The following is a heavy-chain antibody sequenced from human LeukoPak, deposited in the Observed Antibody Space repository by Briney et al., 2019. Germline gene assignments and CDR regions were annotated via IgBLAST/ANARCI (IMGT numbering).Heavy chain of an antibody. D-gene: IGHD6-19*01. CDR1: GGSISSSSYY. CDR2: INHSGST. CDR3: ARGPGYSSGWYLPPYFDY. V-gene: IGHV4-39*07. J-gene: IGHJ4*02. Sequence: SETLSLTCTVSGGSISSSSYYWSWIRQPPGKGLEWIGEINHSGSTNYNPSLKSRVTISVDTSKNQFSLRLSSATAADTAVYYCARGPGYSSGWYLPPYFDYWGQGTLVTVSS.